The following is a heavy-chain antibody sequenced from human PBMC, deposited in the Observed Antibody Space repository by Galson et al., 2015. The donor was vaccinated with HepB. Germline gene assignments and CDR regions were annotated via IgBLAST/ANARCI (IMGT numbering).Heavy chain of an antibody. D-gene: IGHD6-19*01. V-gene: IGHV1-2*02. CDR3: ARGLSVVSGPSGWNGGWVDS. J-gene: IGHJ5*01. CDR1: GYSFSAFY. CDR2: INPNSRGT. Sequence: SVKVSCKASGYSFSAFYVHWVRQAPGQGLEWMGWINPNSRGTNYAQQFQGRVTMTRDTSISTVYMELNRLKSDDTAVYYCARGLSVVSGPSGWNGGWVDSWGPGTLATVSS.